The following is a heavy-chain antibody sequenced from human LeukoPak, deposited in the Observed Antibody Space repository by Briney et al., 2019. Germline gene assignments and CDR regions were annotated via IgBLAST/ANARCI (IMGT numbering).Heavy chain of an antibody. V-gene: IGHV3-13*01. J-gene: IGHJ4*02. CDR3: ARALRYFDWSSPYYFDY. CDR2: IGTAGDT. CDR1: GFTFSSYD. Sequence: PGGSLRLSCAASGFTFSSYDMHWVRQATGKGLEWVSAIGTAGDTYYPGSVKGRFTISRENAKNSLYLQMNSLRAEDTAVYYCARALRYFDWSSPYYFDYWGQGTLVTVSS. D-gene: IGHD3-9*01.